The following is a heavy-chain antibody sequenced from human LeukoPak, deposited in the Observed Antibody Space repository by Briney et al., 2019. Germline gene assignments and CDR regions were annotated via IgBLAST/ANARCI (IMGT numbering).Heavy chain of an antibody. CDR3: ARHGLFGCNDVGCYRSFFYCGMVV. D-gene: IGHD2-15*01. J-gene: IGHJ6*02. V-gene: IGHV5-51*01. CDR1: GHDFPDYW. Sequence: GESLKISCRASGHDFPDYWIGWVRQMPGKGLEWMGIIFPRDSNTVYGPSFQGQVTISVDTSISTAYLQWSSLKASDTAIYYCARHGLFGCNDVGCYRSFFYCGMVVWGQGTAVTVSS. CDR2: IFPRDSNT.